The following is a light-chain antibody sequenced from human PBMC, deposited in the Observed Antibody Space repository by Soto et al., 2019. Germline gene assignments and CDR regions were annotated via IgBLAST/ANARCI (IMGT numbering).Light chain of an antibody. V-gene: IGKV3-15*01. CDR3: HQYNYRPGT. CDR2: GAS. Sequence: VMTQSPVTLSVSPGERATLSCRASQNVNINLAWYQQRPGQDPRLVIYGASTRPTDIPARFSGSGSGTEFTLTISSLQSEDLAVYYCHQYNYRPGTFGQGTKLDIK. CDR1: QNVNIN. J-gene: IGKJ2*01.